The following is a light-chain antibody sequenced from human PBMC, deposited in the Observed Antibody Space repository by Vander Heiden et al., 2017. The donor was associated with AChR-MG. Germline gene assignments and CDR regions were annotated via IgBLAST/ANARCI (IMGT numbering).Light chain of an antibody. CDR1: QSVLYSSNNKNY. CDR2: WAS. J-gene: IGKJ2*01. V-gene: IGKV4-1*01. CDR3: QQYYSPPHT. Sequence: DIVMTQSPESLAVSMGERATINCKSSQSVLYSSNNKNYLAWYQQKPGQPPKLLIYWASTRESGVPDRFSGSGSGTDFTLTITSLQAEDVALYYCQQYYSPPHTFGQGTKLEIK.